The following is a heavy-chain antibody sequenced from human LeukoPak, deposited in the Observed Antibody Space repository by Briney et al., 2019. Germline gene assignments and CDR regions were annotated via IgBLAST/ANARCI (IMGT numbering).Heavy chain of an antibody. V-gene: IGHV3-30-3*01. Sequence: GGSLRLSCAASGFTFTNYAMNWLRQAPGKGLEGVAVISYDGSNKYYADSVKGRFTISRDNSKNTLYLQMNSLRAEDTAVYYCAREAGYQPYDYWGQGTLVTVSS. D-gene: IGHD2-2*01. CDR1: GFTFTNYA. CDR3: AREAGYQPYDY. J-gene: IGHJ4*02. CDR2: ISYDGSNK.